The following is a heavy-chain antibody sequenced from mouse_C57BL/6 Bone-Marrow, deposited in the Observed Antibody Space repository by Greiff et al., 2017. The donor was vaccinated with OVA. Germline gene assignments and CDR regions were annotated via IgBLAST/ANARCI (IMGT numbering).Heavy chain of an antibody. D-gene: IGHD1-1*01. CDR1: GFNIKNTY. J-gene: IGHJ1*03. CDR3: AREITTVVTPYWYFDV. Sequence: EVQLVESVAELVRPGASVKLSCTASGFNIKNTYMHWVKQRPEQGLEWIGRIDPANGNTKYAPKFQGKATITADTSSNTAYLQLSSLTSEDTAIYYCAREITTVVTPYWYFDVWGTGTTVTVSS. CDR2: IDPANGNT. V-gene: IGHV14-3*01.